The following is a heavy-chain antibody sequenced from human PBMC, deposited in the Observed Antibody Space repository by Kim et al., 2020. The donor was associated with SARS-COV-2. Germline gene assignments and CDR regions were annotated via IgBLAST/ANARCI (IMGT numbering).Heavy chain of an antibody. V-gene: IGHV4-34*01. CDR3: ASLDGSGSYYPMDH. J-gene: IGHJ4*02. Sequence: SETLSLTCAVYGGSFSGYYWSWIRQPPGKGLEWIGEINHSGSTNYNPSLKSRVTISVDTSKNQFSLKLSSVTAADTAVYYCASLDGSGSYYPMDHWGQGTLVTVSS. CDR1: GGSFSGYY. CDR2: INHSGST. D-gene: IGHD3-10*01.